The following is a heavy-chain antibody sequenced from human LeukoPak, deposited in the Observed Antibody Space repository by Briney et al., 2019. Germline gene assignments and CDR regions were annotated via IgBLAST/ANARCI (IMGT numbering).Heavy chain of an antibody. CDR1: RFTFSNYW. J-gene: IGHJ4*02. D-gene: IGHD3-10*01. CDR2: INQDGSEN. V-gene: IGHV3-7*01. Sequence: GGSLRLSCAASRFTFSNYWMSWVRQAPGKGLEWVANINQDGSENYYVDSVKDRFTISRDNSKNTLYLQMNSLRAEDTAVYYCAKPLRFGESTRAFDYWGQGTLVTVSS. CDR3: AKPLRFGESTRAFDY.